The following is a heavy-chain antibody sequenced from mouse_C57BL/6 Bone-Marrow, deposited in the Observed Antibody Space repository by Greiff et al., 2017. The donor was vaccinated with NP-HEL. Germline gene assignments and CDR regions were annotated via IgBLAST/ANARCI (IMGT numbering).Heavy chain of an antibody. D-gene: IGHD1-1*01. Sequence: VKLMESGAELARPGASVKLSCTASGYTFTSYGISWVKQRTGQGLEWIGEIYPRSGTTYYNEKFKGKATLTADKSSSTAYMELRSLTSEDSAVYFCARDYYGSSYEKYYFDYWGQGTTLTVSS. J-gene: IGHJ2*01. V-gene: IGHV1-81*01. CDR2: IYPRSGTT. CDR3: ARDYYGSSYEKYYFDY. CDR1: GYTFTSYG.